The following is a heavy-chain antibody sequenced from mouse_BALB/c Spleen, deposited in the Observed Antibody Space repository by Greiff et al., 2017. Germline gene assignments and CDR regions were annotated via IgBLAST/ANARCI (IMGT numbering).Heavy chain of an antibody. Sequence: QVQLQQSGPELVKPGASVRISCKASGYTFTSYYIHWVKQRPGQGLEWIGWIYPGNVNTKYNEKFKGKATLTADKSSSTAYMQLSSLTSEDSAVYFCAKLTGGKTYYFDYWGQGTTLTVSS. V-gene: IGHV1S56*01. CDR1: GYTFTSYY. CDR2: IYPGNVNT. D-gene: IGHD4-1*01. CDR3: AKLTGGKTYYFDY. J-gene: IGHJ2*01.